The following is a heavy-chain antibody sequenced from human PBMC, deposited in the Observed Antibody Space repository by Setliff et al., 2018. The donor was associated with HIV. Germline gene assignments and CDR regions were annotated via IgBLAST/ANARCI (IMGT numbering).Heavy chain of an antibody. CDR3: ARDGLGEYYFDY. V-gene: IGHV1-18*01. Sequence: VKVSCKASGYTLTNYGISWVRQAPGQGLEWMGWISADNGDTNYPQKLQGRVTMTTDTSTSTAYMELRSLRSDDTAVYYCARDGLGEYYFDYWGQGTLVTVSS. D-gene: IGHD1-26*01. CDR1: GYTLTNYG. CDR2: ISADNGDT. J-gene: IGHJ4*02.